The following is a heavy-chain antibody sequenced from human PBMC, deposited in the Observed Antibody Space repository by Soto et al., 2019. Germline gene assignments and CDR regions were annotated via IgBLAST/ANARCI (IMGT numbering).Heavy chain of an antibody. V-gene: IGHV3-33*01. D-gene: IGHD5-12*01. CDR2: IWYDGSNK. CDR1: GFTFSSYG. J-gene: IGHJ4*02. Sequence: LRLSCAASGFTFSSYGMHWVRQAPGKGLEWVAVIWYDGSNKYYADSVKGRFTISRDNSKNTLYLQMNSLRAEDTAVYYCARDPAVEMATIQTFDYWGQGTLVTVSS. CDR3: ARDPAVEMATIQTFDY.